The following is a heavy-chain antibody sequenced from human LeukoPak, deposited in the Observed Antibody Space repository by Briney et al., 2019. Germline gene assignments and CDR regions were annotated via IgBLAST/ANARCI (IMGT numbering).Heavy chain of an antibody. CDR1: GGSNSSYY. Sequence: SETLSLTCTVSGGSNSSYYWSWIRQRPGKGLEWIGYIYYSGSTNYNPSVKSRVTISVDTSKNQFSLKLSSVTAADTAVYYCARDGYCSGGSCYPRLDWYFDLWGRGTLVTVSS. D-gene: IGHD2-15*01. CDR3: ARDGYCSGGSCYPRLDWYFDL. J-gene: IGHJ2*01. CDR2: IYYSGST. V-gene: IGHV4-59*01.